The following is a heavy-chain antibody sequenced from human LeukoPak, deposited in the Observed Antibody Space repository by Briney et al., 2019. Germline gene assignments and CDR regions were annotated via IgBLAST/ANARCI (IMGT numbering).Heavy chain of an antibody. CDR2: IYWNDDK. CDR3: AHRGDITMVRGVSPIRGWFDP. D-gene: IGHD3-10*01. Sequence: SGPTLVKPAQTLTLTSTFAWFSLGTRGVGVGWIRQPPGKALEWLSVIYWNDDKRYSPVLKSRLTITKDTSKNQVVLTMTNMDPVDTATYYCAHRGDITMVRGVSPIRGWFDPWGQGTLVTVSS. J-gene: IGHJ5*02. CDR1: WFSLGTRGVG. V-gene: IGHV2-5*01.